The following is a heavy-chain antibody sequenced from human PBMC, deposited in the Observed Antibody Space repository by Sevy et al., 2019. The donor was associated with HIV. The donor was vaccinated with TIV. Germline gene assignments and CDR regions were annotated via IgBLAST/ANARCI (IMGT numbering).Heavy chain of an antibody. D-gene: IGHD1-26*01. CDR3: AKWSELPSSPFDY. CDR2: ISGSGGST. J-gene: IGHJ4*02. Sequence: GGSLRLSCAASGFTFSNYAMSWDRQAPGKGLEWVSAISGSGGSTYYADSVKGRFTISRDNSKNTLFLQMNSLRAEDTAVYFCAKWSELPSSPFDYWGQGTLVTVSS. V-gene: IGHV3-23*01. CDR1: GFTFSNYA.